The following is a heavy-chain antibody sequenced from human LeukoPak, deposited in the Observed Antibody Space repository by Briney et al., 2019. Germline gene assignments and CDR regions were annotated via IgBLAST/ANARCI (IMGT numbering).Heavy chain of an antibody. J-gene: IGHJ4*02. D-gene: IGHD3-22*01. V-gene: IGHV3-7*01. CDR1: GFTFSSYW. CDR2: IKQDGSEK. CDR3: ATSRYYYDSSGYYF. Sequence: GGSLRLSGAGSGFTFSSYWMSGVRQGPGEGLEWVANIKQDGSEKYYVDSVKGRFTIPSDNAKNSLYLQINSLRAEDTAVYYCATSRYYYDSSGYYFWGQGTLVTVSS.